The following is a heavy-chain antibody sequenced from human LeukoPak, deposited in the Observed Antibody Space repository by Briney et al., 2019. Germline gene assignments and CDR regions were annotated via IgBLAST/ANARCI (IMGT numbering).Heavy chain of an antibody. CDR2: ISAYNGNT. V-gene: IGHV1-18*01. CDR3: ARDIGNRNDVGPFDY. J-gene: IGHJ4*02. CDR1: GYTFTSYG. Sequence: ASVKVSCKASGYTFTSYGISWVRQAPGQGLEWMGWISAYNGNTNYAQKLQGRVTMTTDTSTSTAYMELRSLRSDDTAVYYCARDIGNRNDVGPFDYWGQGTLVTVSS. D-gene: IGHD1-1*01.